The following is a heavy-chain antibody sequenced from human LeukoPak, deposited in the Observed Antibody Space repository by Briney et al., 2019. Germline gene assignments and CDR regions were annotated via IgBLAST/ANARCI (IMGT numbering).Heavy chain of an antibody. J-gene: IGHJ3*01. CDR2: ISSSASAI. CDR1: GFTFNNYE. CDR3: AREGGGYNGDYHDSFDL. D-gene: IGHD4-17*01. V-gene: IGHV3-48*03. Sequence: GGSLRLSCATSGFTFNNYEMNWLRQAPGKGLEWVSYISSSASAIHYADSVKGRFTISRDNAQNSLYLQMNSLRAEDTAVYYCAREGGGYNGDYHDSFDLWGQGTLVTVSS.